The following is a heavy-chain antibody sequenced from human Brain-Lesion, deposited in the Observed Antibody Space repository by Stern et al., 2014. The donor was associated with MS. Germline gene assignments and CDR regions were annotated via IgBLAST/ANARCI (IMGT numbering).Heavy chain of an antibody. CDR1: GFTFDDYA. D-gene: IGHD1-14*01. J-gene: IGHJ4*02. Sequence: VQLVESGGDLVQSGRSLRLSCAAFGFTFDDYAMHWVRQAPGKGLEWVAGISWNSGTIGYADSVKGRFTTSRDNAYSSLYLQMNSLRPEDTALYYCARDITGSSAYFAYWGQGTLVTVSS. CDR3: ARDITGSSAYFAY. CDR2: ISWNSGTI. V-gene: IGHV3-9*01.